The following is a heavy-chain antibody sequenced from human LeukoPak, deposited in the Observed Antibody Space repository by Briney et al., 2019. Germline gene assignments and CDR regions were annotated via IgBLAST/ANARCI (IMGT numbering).Heavy chain of an antibody. CDR1: GLTFSSYA. V-gene: IGHV1-69*05. D-gene: IGHD5-18*01. CDR3: ARGWARYSHAGHYYYMDV. CDR2: IIPIFGTA. J-gene: IGHJ6*03. Sequence: SGNVSCKASGLTFSSYAISWVRQAPGQGLGWMGGIIPIFGTANYAQKFPGRVTITMDESTSTAYMELSSLRSEDTAVYYCARGWARYSHAGHYYYMDVWGKGTTVTVSS.